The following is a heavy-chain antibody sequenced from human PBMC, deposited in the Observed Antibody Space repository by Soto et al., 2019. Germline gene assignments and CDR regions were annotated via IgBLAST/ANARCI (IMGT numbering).Heavy chain of an antibody. CDR2: IYYSGSP. Sequence: PSETLSLTCTVSGGSISGYYWNWIRQSPGKGLEWIGYIYYSGSPNYNPSLKSRVTISVDTSKNQFSLMLSSVTAADTAVYYCARVPPEGVGGMDVWGQGTTVTVSS. CDR3: ARVPPEGVGGMDV. V-gene: IGHV4-59*01. D-gene: IGHD3-16*01. J-gene: IGHJ6*02. CDR1: GGSISGYY.